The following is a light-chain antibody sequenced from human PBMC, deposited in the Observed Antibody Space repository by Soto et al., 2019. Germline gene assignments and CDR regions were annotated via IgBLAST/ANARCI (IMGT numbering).Light chain of an antibody. V-gene: IGLV1-44*01. CDR2: SNN. CDR1: SSNIGSNT. J-gene: IGLJ3*02. Sequence: QSVLTQPPSASGTPGQRVTISCSGRSSNIGSNTVNWYQQLPGTAPKLLIYSNNQRPSGVPDRFSGSKSGTSASLAISGLQSEDEAEYYCAVWDDSLNGWVFGGGTKLTVL. CDR3: AVWDDSLNGWV.